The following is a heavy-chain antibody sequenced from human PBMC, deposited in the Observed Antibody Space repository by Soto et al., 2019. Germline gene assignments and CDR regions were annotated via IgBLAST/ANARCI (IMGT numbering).Heavy chain of an antibody. CDR3: ARGSTESFPGSRVFDL. CDR2: ITDTSGDA. CDR1: GVTFRSRA. V-gene: IGHV3-23*01. J-gene: IGHJ4*02. D-gene: IGHD3-10*01. Sequence: GGSLRLSCATSGVTFRSRAISWVRQVPGEGLEWVATITDTSGDAKYADPVRGRFTISRDNSKNTLYLQMNSLRVDDSAIYYCARGSTESFPGSRVFDLWGRGTLVTVSS.